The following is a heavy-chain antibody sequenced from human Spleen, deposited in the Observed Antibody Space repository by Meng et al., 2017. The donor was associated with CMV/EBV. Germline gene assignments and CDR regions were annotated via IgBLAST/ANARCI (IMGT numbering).Heavy chain of an antibody. V-gene: IGHV3-48*04. CDR1: GFPFSNYH. CDR3: ARDGGLSDGSFDF. Sequence: GGSLRLSCVVSGFPFSNYHMNWVRQAPGKGLEWVSYISSSSNTIHYADSVRGRFTTSRDNAENSLHLQLNSLSAEDTAVYYCARDGGLSDGSFDFWGQGALVTVSS. D-gene: IGHD3-16*01. J-gene: IGHJ4*02. CDR2: ISSSSNTI.